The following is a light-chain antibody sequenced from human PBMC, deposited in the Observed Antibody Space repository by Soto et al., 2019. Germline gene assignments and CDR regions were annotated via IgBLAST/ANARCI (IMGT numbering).Light chain of an antibody. CDR1: RTISSW. V-gene: IGKV1-5*01. J-gene: IGKJ1*01. Sequence: DIQMTQSPSTLSASVGDRVTITCRASRTISSWLAWYQQRPGKAPKLLIYDGSNLETGVPSRFSGSRSGTEFTLTISSLQPDDVATYYCLQDYDYPRTFGQGTKVELK. CDR3: LQDYDYPRT. CDR2: DGS.